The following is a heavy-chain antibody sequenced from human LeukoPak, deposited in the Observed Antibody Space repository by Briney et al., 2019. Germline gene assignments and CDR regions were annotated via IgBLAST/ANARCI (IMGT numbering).Heavy chain of an antibody. Sequence: GGSLRLSCAASGFTFSSYSMNWVRQAPGKGLEWVSAISGSGGSTYYADSVKGRFTISRDNSKNTLYLQMNSLRAEDTAVYCCAKDFSGSWFYWGQGTLVTVSS. CDR1: GFTFSSYS. J-gene: IGHJ4*02. V-gene: IGHV3-23*01. CDR2: ISGSGGST. CDR3: AKDFSGSWFY. D-gene: IGHD6-13*01.